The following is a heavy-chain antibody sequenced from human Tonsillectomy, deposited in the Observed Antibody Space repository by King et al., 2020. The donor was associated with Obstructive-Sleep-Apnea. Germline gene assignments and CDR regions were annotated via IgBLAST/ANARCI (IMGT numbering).Heavy chain of an antibody. Sequence: VQLVESGGGLVQPGGSLRLSCAASGFTFSSYAMSWVRQAPGKGLEWVSAISGTFYADSVKGRFTISRDNSKNTLYLQMNSLRAEDTAVYYCAKVKFPGGTYYYGMDVWGQGTTVTVSS. CDR2: ISGT. CDR3: AKVKFPGGTYYYGMDV. CDR1: GFTFSSYA. V-gene: IGHV3-23*04. J-gene: IGHJ6*02. D-gene: IGHD1-1*01.